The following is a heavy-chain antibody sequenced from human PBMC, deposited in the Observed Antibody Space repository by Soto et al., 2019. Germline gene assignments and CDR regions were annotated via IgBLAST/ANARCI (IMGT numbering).Heavy chain of an antibody. V-gene: IGHV4-30-2*03. CDR2: IYYGGST. CDR1: GGSSCNSYGC. J-gene: IGHJ5*02. Sequence: SQMLSVTCGVGGGSSCNSYGCRSSNRQPPGKGLEWIGSIYYGGSTYYNPSLKSRVTISVDTSKNQFSLKLTSVTAADTAVYYCARPQTGHSGGSQFDPWGQGSLVTVSS. D-gene: IGHD6-19*01. CDR3: ARPQTGHSGGSQFDP.